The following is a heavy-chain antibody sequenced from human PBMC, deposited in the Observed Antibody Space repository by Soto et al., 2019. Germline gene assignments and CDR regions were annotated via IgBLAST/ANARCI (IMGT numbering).Heavy chain of an antibody. J-gene: IGHJ4*02. Sequence: XSVKVSCKASVYTFPNYGITWVRQAPGQGLEWMGWISAYKTNIKYAQKFQGRVTLTTDTSTSTAYMELRSLRSDDTAIYYCARDLDGSGAYYTDFWGQGTLVTVSS. V-gene: IGHV1-18*01. CDR2: ISAYKTNI. CDR1: VYTFPNYG. D-gene: IGHD3-10*01. CDR3: ARDLDGSGAYYTDF.